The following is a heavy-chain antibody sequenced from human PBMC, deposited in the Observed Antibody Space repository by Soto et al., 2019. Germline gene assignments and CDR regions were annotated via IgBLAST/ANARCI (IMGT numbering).Heavy chain of an antibody. CDR3: ARDMHPTTPYYYYYGIDV. CDR2: INPGGGRT. V-gene: IGHV1-46*02. Sequence: QVHLVQSGAEVKKPGASMKVSCKASGYSFNSFYVHWVRQAPGQGLEWLGLINPGGGRTTYAQKFQGRVTVTRDTFTSTAYMELSSLRSEDTAVYYCARDMHPTTPYYYYYGIDVWGQGTTVTVSS. CDR1: GYSFNSFY. D-gene: IGHD1-26*01. J-gene: IGHJ6*02.